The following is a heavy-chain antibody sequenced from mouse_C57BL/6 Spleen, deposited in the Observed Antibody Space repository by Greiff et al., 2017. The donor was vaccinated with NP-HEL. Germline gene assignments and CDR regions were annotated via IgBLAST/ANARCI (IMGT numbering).Heavy chain of an antibody. CDR1: GYAFSSYW. CDR3: ARSCYGNPAWFAY. V-gene: IGHV1-80*01. D-gene: IGHD2-1*01. J-gene: IGHJ3*01. CDR2: INPGDGDT. Sequence: QVQLQQSGAELVKPGASVKISCKASGYAFSSYWMNWVKQRPGKGLEWIGQINPGDGDTNYNGKFKGKATLTADKSSSTAYMQLSSLTSEDSAVYCCARSCYGNPAWFAYWGQGTLVTVSA.